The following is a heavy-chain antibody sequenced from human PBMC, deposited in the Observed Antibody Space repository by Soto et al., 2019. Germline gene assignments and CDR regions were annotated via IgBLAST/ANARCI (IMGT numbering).Heavy chain of an antibody. CDR3: AKGGRQWLVTSDFNY. Sequence: VQLVESGGGVVQPGRSLRLSCAASGFTFSDYAMHWVRQAPGKGLEWVAVVSHDGRNTHYADSVKGRFTISRDSSQNTVSLEMTSLRAEDPAVSYCAKGGRQWLVTSDFNYWGQGALVTVSS. V-gene: IGHV3-30*18. D-gene: IGHD6-19*01. CDR2: VSHDGRNT. CDR1: GFTFSDYA. J-gene: IGHJ4*02.